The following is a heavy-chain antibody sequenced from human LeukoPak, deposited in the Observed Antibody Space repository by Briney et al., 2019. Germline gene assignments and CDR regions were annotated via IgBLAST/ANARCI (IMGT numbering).Heavy chain of an antibody. CDR2: IGDSGGGT. CDR3: AKGLYYYAMDV. J-gene: IGHJ6*02. V-gene: IGHV3-23*01. Sequence: PGGSLRLSCAASGFTFSNYAMTWVRQAPGKGLDWISAIGDSGGGTYYADSVKGWFTISRDNSQNTLYLQMSSLRAEDTAVYYCAKGLYYYAMDVWGQGTAVTVSS. CDR1: GFTFSNYA.